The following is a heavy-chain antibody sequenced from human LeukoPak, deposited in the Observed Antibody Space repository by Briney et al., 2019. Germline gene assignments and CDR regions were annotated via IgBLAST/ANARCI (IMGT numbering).Heavy chain of an antibody. V-gene: IGHV1-18*01. J-gene: IGHJ4*02. CDR2: ISAYNGNT. CDR3: ALEARLRSGIYYYGSGSLDY. Sequence: ASVKVSCKASGYTFTSYGISWVRQAPGQGLEWMGWISAYNGNTNYAQKLQGRVTMTTDTSTSTAYMELRSLRSDDTAVYYCALEARLRSGIYYYGSGSLDYWGQGTLVTVSS. CDR1: GYTFTSYG. D-gene: IGHD3-10*01.